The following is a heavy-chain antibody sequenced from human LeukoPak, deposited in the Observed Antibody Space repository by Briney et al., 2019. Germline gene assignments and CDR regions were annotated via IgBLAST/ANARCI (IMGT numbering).Heavy chain of an antibody. D-gene: IGHD5-18*01. Sequence: GGSLRLSCAASGLTFSTFGMYWVRQAPGKGLEWVSAISGSGGSTYYADSVKGRFTISRDNSKNTLYLQMNSLRAEDTAVYYCAKDGTWIRNYGYFDYWGQGTLVTVSS. J-gene: IGHJ4*02. CDR2: ISGSGGST. CDR1: GLTFSTFG. CDR3: AKDGTWIRNYGYFDY. V-gene: IGHV3-23*01.